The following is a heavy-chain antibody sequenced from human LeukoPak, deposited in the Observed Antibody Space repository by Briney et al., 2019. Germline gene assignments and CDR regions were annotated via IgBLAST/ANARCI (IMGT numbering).Heavy chain of an antibody. V-gene: IGHV4-39*01. D-gene: IGHD1-26*01. CDR2: IYYSGST. Sequence: SEALSLTCAVSGDSISISSYYWGWVRQPPGKGLEWIGSIYYSGSTYYNPPLKSRVTISVDTSKNQFSLKLSSVTAADTAVYYCATTSGFDYWGQGTLVTVSS. J-gene: IGHJ4*02. CDR1: GDSISISSYY. CDR3: ATTSGFDY.